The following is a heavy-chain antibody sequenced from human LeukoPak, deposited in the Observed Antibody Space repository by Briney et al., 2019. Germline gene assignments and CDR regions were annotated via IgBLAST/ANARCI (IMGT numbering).Heavy chain of an antibody. D-gene: IGHD3-3*01. CDR3: ARGRVPPQSGYYYYYMDV. CDR2: ISSSSSYI. Sequence: KSGGSLRLSCAASGFTFGSYSMNWVRQAPGKGLEWVSSISSSSSYIYYADSVKGRFTISRDNAKNSLYLQMNSLRAEDTAVYYCARGRVPPQSGYYYYYMDVWGKGTTVTVSS. J-gene: IGHJ6*03. CDR1: GFTFGSYS. V-gene: IGHV3-21*04.